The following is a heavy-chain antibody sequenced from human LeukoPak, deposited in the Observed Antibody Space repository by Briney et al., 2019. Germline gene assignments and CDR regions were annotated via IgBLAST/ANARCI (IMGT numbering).Heavy chain of an antibody. CDR3: ARESSIFQVVARSYMDV. J-gene: IGHJ6*03. Sequence: TGGSLRLSCAASGFGFSNHYINWVRQTPGKGLEWFGRPRNKAESYKTEYAASVKGRFTISRDDSKKSLFLHMNSLKTEDTAVYYCARESSIFQVVARSYMDVWGKGTTVTVSS. D-gene: IGHD3-3*01. V-gene: IGHV3-72*01. CDR2: PRNKAESYKT. CDR1: GFGFSNHY.